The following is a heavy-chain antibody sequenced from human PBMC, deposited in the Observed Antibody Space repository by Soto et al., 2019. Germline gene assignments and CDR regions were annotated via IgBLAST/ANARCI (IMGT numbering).Heavy chain of an antibody. CDR3: TRVTMMYYGAASYGYFDS. V-gene: IGHV4-34*01. J-gene: IGHJ4*02. CDR1: GGSFTVYY. D-gene: IGHD3-10*01. CDR2: INHGGST. Sequence: PEKLSVTCAFHGGSFTVYYWGWIRQPPGKALDSVREINHGGSTNYNPSLKSRVTISLDTSKNQFSLNLTSVTAADTAFYYCTRVTMMYYGAASYGYFDSWGQGTMVTVSS.